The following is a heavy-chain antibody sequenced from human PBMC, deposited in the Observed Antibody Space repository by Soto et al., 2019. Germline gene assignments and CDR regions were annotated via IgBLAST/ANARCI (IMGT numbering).Heavy chain of an antibody. Sequence: PGGSLRLSCDASGFTFSDYYMSWIRQAQGKGLEWVSYISSSGSTIYYADAVKRRFTISSDNANTSLYLQMHILRAVATVVSYCASSVRGGLREYIDAFDIWGQGTMVTVS. CDR2: ISSSGSTI. CDR3: ASSVRGGLREYIDAFDI. D-gene: IGHD2-15*01. J-gene: IGHJ3*02. V-gene: IGHV3-11*01. CDR1: GFTFSDYY.